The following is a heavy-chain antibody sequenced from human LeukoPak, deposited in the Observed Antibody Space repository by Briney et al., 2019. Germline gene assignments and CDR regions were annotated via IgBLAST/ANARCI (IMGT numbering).Heavy chain of an antibody. V-gene: IGHV1-18*01. J-gene: IGHJ4*02. CDR2: ISAYNGNT. D-gene: IGHD3-9*01. CDR1: GYTFTSYG. CDR3: ARDLYDILTGYYTQYPTFDY. Sequence: ASVKVSCKAPGYTFTSYGISWVRQAPGQGLEWMGWISAYNGNTNYAQKLQGRVTMTTDTSTSTAYMEPRSLRSDDTAVYYCARDLYDILTGYYTQYPTFDYWGQGTLVTVSS.